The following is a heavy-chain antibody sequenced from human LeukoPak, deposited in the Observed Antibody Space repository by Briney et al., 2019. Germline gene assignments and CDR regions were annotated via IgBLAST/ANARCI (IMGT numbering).Heavy chain of an antibody. CDR3: ARGGDYYGSGRPDY. Sequence: PGGSLRLSCAASGFTFRNYGMHWVRQAPGKGLEWVEVIWYDGSNKYYADSVKARFTISRDNSKNTLYLQMKSLRVEDTAVYYCARGGDYYGSGRPDYWGQGTLVTVSS. D-gene: IGHD3-10*01. V-gene: IGHV3-33*01. CDR2: IWYDGSNK. CDR1: GFTFRNYG. J-gene: IGHJ4*02.